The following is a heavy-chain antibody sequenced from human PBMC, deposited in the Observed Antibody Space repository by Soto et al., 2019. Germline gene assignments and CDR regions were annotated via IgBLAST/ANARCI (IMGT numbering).Heavy chain of an antibody. V-gene: IGHV3-48*02. CDR2: ISSSSSTI. Sequence: GGSLRLSCAASGFTFSSYSMNWVRQAPGKGLEWVSYISSSSSTIYYADSVKGRFTISRDNAKNSLYLQMNSLRDEDTAVYYCARESLEYYDSSGYSPWGQGTLVTVSS. D-gene: IGHD3-22*01. CDR3: ARESLEYYDSSGYSP. CDR1: GFTFSSYS. J-gene: IGHJ5*02.